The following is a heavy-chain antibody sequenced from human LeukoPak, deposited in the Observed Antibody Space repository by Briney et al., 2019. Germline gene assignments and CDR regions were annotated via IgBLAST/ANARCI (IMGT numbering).Heavy chain of an antibody. Sequence: GGSLRLSCAASGFTFSSYGMSWVRQAPGKGPEWVSTISGSGGSTYYADSVKGRFTISRDNSKNTLYLQMNSLRAEDTAVYYCAKDIVRNIVVVPAAMPTYFDYWGQGTLVTVSS. CDR1: GFTFSSYG. J-gene: IGHJ4*02. CDR3: AKDIVRNIVVVPAAMPTYFDY. D-gene: IGHD2-2*01. CDR2: ISGSGGST. V-gene: IGHV3-23*01.